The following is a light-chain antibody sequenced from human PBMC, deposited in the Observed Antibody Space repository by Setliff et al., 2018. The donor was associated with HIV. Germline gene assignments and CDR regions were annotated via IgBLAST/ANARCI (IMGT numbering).Light chain of an antibody. Sequence: QSVLTQPRSVSGSPGQSVTISCTGTSSDVGGYQQVSWYQQHPGKAPKVMIYDVSRRPSGVPDRFSGSKSGNTASLTISGLQAEDEADYYCCSYAGSYRYVFGTGTKGTVL. CDR2: DVS. CDR1: SSDVGGYQQ. CDR3: CSYAGSYRYV. V-gene: IGLV2-11*01. J-gene: IGLJ1*01.